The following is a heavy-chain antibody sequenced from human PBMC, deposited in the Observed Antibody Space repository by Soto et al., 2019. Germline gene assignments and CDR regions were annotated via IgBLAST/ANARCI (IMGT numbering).Heavy chain of an antibody. CDR2: ITYEGSQI. CDR1: GFTFPRFG. D-gene: IGHD3-16*01. Sequence: QVQLVESGGGVVQPGRSLRLCCAASGFTFPRFGMHWVRQAPGKGLEWVALITYEGSQIYYADAVKGRFIISRDNGDNTLSLQMDNLRTEATATYFCAKGRGEMNWANYYGLDVWGQGTTVTVSS. CDR3: AKGRGEMNWANYYGLDV. V-gene: IGHV3-30*18. J-gene: IGHJ6*02.